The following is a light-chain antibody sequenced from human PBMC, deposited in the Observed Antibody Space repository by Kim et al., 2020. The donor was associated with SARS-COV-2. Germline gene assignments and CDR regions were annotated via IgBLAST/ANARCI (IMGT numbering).Light chain of an antibody. J-gene: IGKJ5*01. CDR2: GAS. CDR3: QQYNNWPPIT. Sequence: SPGERATLSCSASQSVSSNLAWYQQKPGQAPSLLIYGASTRATGIPARFSGSGSWTEFTLTISSLQSEDFAVYYCQQYNNWPPITFGQGTRLAI. V-gene: IGKV3-15*01. CDR1: QSVSSN.